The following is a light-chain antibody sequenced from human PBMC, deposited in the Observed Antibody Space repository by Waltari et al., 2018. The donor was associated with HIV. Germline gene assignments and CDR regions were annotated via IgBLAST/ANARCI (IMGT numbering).Light chain of an antibody. CDR2: RDD. CDR1: TSNIRNRS. J-gene: IGLJ3*02. CDR3: AVWDNSLNGRV. V-gene: IGLV1-47*01. Sequence: QSVLNQPPSASGAPGQRIPISCSGSTSNIRNRSVYWYQQFPGTTPKILIYRDDQRPSGVPDRFSGSKSGTSASLAVSGVRSEDEADYYCAVWDNSLNGRVFGGGTKLTVL.